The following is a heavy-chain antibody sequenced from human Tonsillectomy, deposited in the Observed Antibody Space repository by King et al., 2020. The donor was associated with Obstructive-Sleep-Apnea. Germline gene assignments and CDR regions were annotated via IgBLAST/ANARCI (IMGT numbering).Heavy chain of an antibody. D-gene: IGHD2-2*01. CDR3: ARDRDQLLYLDY. V-gene: IGHV4-31*03. CDR1: GGSISSGGYY. CDR2: IYYSGST. Sequence: KLQESGPGLVKPSKTLSLTCTVSGGSISSGGYYWSWIRQHPGKGLEWIGYIYYSGSTYYNPSLKSRVTISVDTSKNQFSLKLSSVTAADTAVYYCARDRDQLLYLDYWGQGTLVTVSS. J-gene: IGHJ4*02.